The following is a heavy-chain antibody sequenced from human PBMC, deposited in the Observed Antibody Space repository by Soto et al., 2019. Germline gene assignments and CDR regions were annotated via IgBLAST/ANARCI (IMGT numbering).Heavy chain of an antibody. CDR3: ARDGIGGTVYRGYLDY. J-gene: IGHJ4*02. CDR1: GGIFHGYG. Sequence: GGSLRLSCAVPGGIFHGYGMHWVRQAPGKGLEWVAIIRFDGSNEEYADSVKGRFTISRDNSKNTLYLQMNTLGAEDTAVYYSARDGIGGTVYRGYLDYWGRGNVDTVSS. V-gene: IGHV3-33*01. D-gene: IGHD1-1*01. CDR2: IRFDGSNE.